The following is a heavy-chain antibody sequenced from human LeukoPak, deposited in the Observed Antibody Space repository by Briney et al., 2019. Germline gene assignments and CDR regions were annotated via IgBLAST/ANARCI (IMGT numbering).Heavy chain of an antibody. V-gene: IGHV6-1*01. CDR3: ARAWGISSGYERSDY. CDR1: GDSVSSNRAA. D-gene: IGHD5-12*01. CDR2: TYSRSKWYN. Sequence: SQTLSLTCTISGDSVSSNRAAWNWIRQSPSRGLEWLGRTYSRSKWYNDYAVSVKSRISINPDTSKNQVSLQLNSVTPEDTAVYYCARAWGISSGYERSDYWGQGTLVTVSS. J-gene: IGHJ4*02.